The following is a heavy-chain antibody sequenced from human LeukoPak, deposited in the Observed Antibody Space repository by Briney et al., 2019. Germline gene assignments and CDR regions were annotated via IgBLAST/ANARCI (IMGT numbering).Heavy chain of an antibody. CDR2: MNSNSGNT. CDR3: ARSSLGSLDY. V-gene: IGHV1-8*03. J-gene: IGHJ4*02. CDR1: GYTFTSYD. Sequence: ASVKVSCKASGYTFTSYDINWVRQATGQGLEWMGWMNSNSGNTGYAQKFQGRVTITRNTSISTAYMELSSLRSEDTAVYYCARSSLGSLDYWGQGTLVTVSS.